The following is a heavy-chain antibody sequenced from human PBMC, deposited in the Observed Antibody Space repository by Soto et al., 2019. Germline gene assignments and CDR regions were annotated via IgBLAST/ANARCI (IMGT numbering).Heavy chain of an antibody. CDR3: ARSLTTVVTMDV. Sequence: TLSLTCTVSGGSISSGDYYWSWIRQPPGKGLEWIGYIYYSGSTYYNPSLKSRVTISVDTSKNQFSLKLSSVTAADTAVYYCARSLTTVVTMDVWRQGTTVTVSS. CDR1: GGSISSGDYY. V-gene: IGHV4-30-4*01. CDR2: IYYSGST. J-gene: IGHJ6*02. D-gene: IGHD4-17*01.